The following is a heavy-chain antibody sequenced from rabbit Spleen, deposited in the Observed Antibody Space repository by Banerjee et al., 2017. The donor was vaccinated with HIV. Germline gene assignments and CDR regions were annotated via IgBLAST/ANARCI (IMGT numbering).Heavy chain of an antibody. CDR1: GVSFSFSSY. V-gene: IGHV1S45*01. D-gene: IGHD1-1*01. Sequence: QEQLEESGGGLVKPGASLTLTCTASGVSFSFSSYMCWVRQAPGKGLEWIGYIDPIFGSTYYASWAKGRFTISKTSSTTVTLQMTRLTAADTATYFCARDTSSSFSSYGMDLWGPGTLVTVS. J-gene: IGHJ6*01. CDR2: IDPIFGST. CDR3: ARDTSSSFSSYGMDL.